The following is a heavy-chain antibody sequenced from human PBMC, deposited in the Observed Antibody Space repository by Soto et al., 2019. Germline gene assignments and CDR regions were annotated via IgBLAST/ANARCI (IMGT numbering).Heavy chain of an antibody. CDR3: ANFKWYFDL. J-gene: IGHJ2*01. Sequence: SETLSLTCTVSGVSISSYYWSWIRQPPGKGLEWIGYIYYTGSTNYNPSLKSRVTISVDTSKNQFSLQLSSVTAADTAVYYCANFKWYFDLWGRGTLVT. CDR1: GVSISSYY. V-gene: IGHV4-59*01. CDR2: IYYTGST.